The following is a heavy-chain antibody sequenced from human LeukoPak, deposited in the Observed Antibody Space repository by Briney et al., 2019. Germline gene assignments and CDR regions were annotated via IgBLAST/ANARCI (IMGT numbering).Heavy chain of an antibody. J-gene: IGHJ4*02. CDR1: GYTFTGYY. D-gene: IGHD6-13*01. CDR3: ATWAGIAAAGSHY. Sequence: GASVKVSCKASGYTFTGYYMHWARQAPGQGLEWMGWINPKTGGTDFAQKFQGRVTMTRDTSISTAHMELSSLRSDDTAVYYCATWAGIAAAGSHYWGRGTLVTVSS. V-gene: IGHV1-2*02. CDR2: INPKTGGT.